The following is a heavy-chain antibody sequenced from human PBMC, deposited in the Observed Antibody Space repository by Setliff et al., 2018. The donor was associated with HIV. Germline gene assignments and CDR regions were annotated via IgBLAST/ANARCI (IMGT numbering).Heavy chain of an antibody. CDR2: ISGDGGRT. Sequence: PGGSLRLSCAASGFTFSNYAMGWVRQAQGKGLEWVSAISGDGGRTYFAESLKGRFTISRDNAMNTAFLQMNSVRGEDTALYYCSPGYCSGDSCYSDPEVAFDIWGHGTMVTVSS. CDR1: GFTFSNYA. J-gene: IGHJ3*02. CDR3: SPGYCSGDSCYSDPEVAFDI. V-gene: IGHV3-23*01. D-gene: IGHD2-15*01.